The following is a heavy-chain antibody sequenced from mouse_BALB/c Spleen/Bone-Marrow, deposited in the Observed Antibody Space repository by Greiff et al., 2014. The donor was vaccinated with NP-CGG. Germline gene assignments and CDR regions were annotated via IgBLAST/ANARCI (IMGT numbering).Heavy chain of an antibody. CDR2: IAPGSGST. CDR3: ARERYGYDGWYFDV. Sequence: DLVKPGASVKLSCKASGYTLTNYWINWIKQRPGQGLEWIGRIAPGSGSTYYNEMFKGKTTLTVDTSPSTAYIQLSSLSSEDSDVYFCARERYGYDGWYFDVWGAGTTVTVSS. V-gene: IGHV1S41*01. D-gene: IGHD2-2*01. J-gene: IGHJ1*01. CDR1: GYTLTNYW.